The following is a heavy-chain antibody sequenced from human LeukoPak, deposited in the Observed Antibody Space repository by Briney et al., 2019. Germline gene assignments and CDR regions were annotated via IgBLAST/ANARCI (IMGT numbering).Heavy chain of an antibody. Sequence: SETLSLTCTVSGGSISSYYWSWIRQPPGKGLEWIGYIYYSGSTNYNPSLKSRVTISVDTSKNRFSLKLSSVTAADTAVYYCARHSTASGYLNYFDYWGQGTLVTVSS. CDR1: GGSISSYY. CDR2: IYYSGST. D-gene: IGHD1-1*01. J-gene: IGHJ4*02. V-gene: IGHV4-59*08. CDR3: ARHSTASGYLNYFDY.